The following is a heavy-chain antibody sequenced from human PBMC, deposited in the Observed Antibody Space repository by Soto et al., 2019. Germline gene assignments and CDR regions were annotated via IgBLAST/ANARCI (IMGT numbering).Heavy chain of an antibody. CDR1: GFTFNSYG. CDR2: ISYDSTKT. D-gene: IGHD1-26*01. Sequence: QVQLVESGGGVVQPGRSLRLSCAASGFTFNSYGMHWVRQGPGNGLARVAFISYDSTKTYYADSVKGRFTISRDNSNSALYVQMNSLTGEDTAVYYCARTRSAWSDFHYYSLDVWGQGTTVTVAS. CDR3: ARTRSAWSDFHYYSLDV. J-gene: IGHJ6*02. V-gene: IGHV3-30*03.